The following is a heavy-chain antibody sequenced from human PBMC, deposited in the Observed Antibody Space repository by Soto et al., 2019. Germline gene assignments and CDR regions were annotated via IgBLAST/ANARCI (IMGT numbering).Heavy chain of an antibody. CDR3: AKRASGSYFDY. D-gene: IGHD3-10*01. V-gene: IGHV3-23*01. J-gene: IGHJ4*02. CDR1: GFTFSNYA. CDR2: ISGSGGST. Sequence: EVQLLESGGGLVQPGGSLRLSYAASGFTFSNYAMNWVRQAPGKGLEWISVISGSGGSTYYADSVKGRFTISRDNSKNTLYLQMNSLRAEDTAVYYCAKRASGSYFDYWSQGTLVTVSS.